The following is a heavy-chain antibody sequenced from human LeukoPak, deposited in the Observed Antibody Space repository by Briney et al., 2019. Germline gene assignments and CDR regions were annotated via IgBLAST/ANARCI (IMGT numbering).Heavy chain of an antibody. D-gene: IGHD3-10*01. CDR3: ARDKLRYFDY. Sequence: GASVKVSCKASGYTFTDYYMHWVRQAPAQGLEWMGWINPKSGGTNYAQQFQGRVTMTRDTSISTAYMELSRLRSDDTAMYYCARDKLRYFDYWSQGTLVTVSS. J-gene: IGHJ4*02. CDR1: GYTFTDYY. V-gene: IGHV1-2*02. CDR2: INPKSGGT.